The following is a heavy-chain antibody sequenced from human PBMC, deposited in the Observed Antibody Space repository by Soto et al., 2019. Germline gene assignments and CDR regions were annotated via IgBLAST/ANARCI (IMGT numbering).Heavy chain of an antibody. CDR2: IYWDGDK. Sequence: QITLKESSPALVKPTQTLTLTCSFSGFSLSTSAVGVGWIRQPPGKALEWLALIYWDGDKRYSPSLKSRLTITKDTSKNQVVLTMTNMDPVDTAKYGCVHSRGSPQYYYYYSLDVWGQGTTVTVSS. D-gene: IGHD1-26*01. J-gene: IGHJ6*02. CDR3: VHSRGSPQYYYYYSLDV. V-gene: IGHV2-5*02. CDR1: GFSLSTSAVG.